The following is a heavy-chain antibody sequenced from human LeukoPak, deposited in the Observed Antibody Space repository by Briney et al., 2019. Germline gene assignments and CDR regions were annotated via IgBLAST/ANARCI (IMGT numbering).Heavy chain of an antibody. CDR3: ARLYSSGIYGRGLFAY. Sequence: PSQTLSLTCTVSGGSIYSSSYYWGWIRQPPGRGLEWIGSIYYNGNSYDNPSLKSRVTISVDTSKNQFSLKLSSVTAADTAVYYCARLYSSGIYGRGLFAYWGQGTLVSLSS. V-gene: IGHV4-39*01. CDR2: IYYNGNS. J-gene: IGHJ4*02. CDR1: GGSIYSSSYY. D-gene: IGHD1-26*01.